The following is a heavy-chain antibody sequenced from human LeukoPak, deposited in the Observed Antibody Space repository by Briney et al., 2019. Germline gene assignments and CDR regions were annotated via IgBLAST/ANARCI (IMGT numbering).Heavy chain of an antibody. CDR2: IKEDGSEK. CDR3: ARELRSNWYFDL. Sequence: GGSLRLSCVVSGFTLSSYAMHWVRQAPGKGLEWVANIKEDGSEKYYVNSVKGRFTISRDNAKSSLYLQMNSLRAEDTAVYSCARELRSNWYFDLWGRGTLVTVSS. V-gene: IGHV3-7*01. J-gene: IGHJ2*01. CDR1: GFTLSSYA.